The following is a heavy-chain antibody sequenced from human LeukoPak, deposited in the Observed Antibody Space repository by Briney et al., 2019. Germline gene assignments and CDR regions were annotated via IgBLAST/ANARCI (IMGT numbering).Heavy chain of an antibody. CDR2: IHYSGRT. J-gene: IGHJ6*03. Sequence: GSLRLSCTTSGFFFSTYWMNWIRQPPGKGLEWIATIHYSGRTYYNPSLKSRGTISVDTSQNQFSLRLSSLTAADTAVYYCARILARQFTSFSDSSPYTYYYMDVWGKGTTVTVSS. D-gene: IGHD2/OR15-2a*01. V-gene: IGHV4-39*07. CDR3: ARILARQFTSFSDSSPYTYYYMDV. CDR1: GFFFSTYW.